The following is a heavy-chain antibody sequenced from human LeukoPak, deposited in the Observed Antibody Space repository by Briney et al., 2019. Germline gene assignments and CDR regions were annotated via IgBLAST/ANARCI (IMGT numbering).Heavy chain of an antibody. V-gene: IGHV4-39*07. D-gene: IGHD3-22*01. CDR3: ARVVGGYYDGSGYYTD. CDR2: IYYSGST. Sequence: SETLSLTCTVSGGSISSSSYYWGWIRQPPGKGLEWIGSIYYSGSTYYNPSLKSRVTISVDTSKNQFSLKLSSVTAADTAVYYCARVVGGYYDGSGYYTDWGQGTLVTVSS. J-gene: IGHJ4*02. CDR1: GGSISSSSYY.